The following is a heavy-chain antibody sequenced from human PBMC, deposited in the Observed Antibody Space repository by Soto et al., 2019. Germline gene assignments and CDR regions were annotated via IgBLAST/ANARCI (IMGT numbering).Heavy chain of an antibody. J-gene: IGHJ6*02. Sequence: GESLKISCAASGFTFSSYAMHWVRQAPGKGLEWVAVISYDGSNKYYADSVKGRFTISRDNSKNTLYLQMNSLRAEDTAVYYCARTHIVVVPAAMDYYYYGMDVWGQGTTVTVSS. V-gene: IGHV3-30-3*01. CDR3: ARTHIVVVPAAMDYYYYGMDV. CDR1: GFTFSSYA. CDR2: ISYDGSNK. D-gene: IGHD2-2*01.